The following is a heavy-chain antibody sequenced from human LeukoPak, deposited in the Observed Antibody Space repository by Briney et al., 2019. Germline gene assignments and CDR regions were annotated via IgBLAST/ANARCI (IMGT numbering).Heavy chain of an antibody. CDR2: ISASGDST. Sequence: PGGSLRLSCAASGFNFSYYAMTWVRQAPGKGLEWVSLISASGDSTYYADSVKGRFPISRDSSKSTLSLQMNSLRAEDTAVYFCARMIRGIHVYYYGMDVWGQGTTVTVS. D-gene: IGHD3-10*01. J-gene: IGHJ6*02. CDR3: ARMIRGIHVYYYGMDV. V-gene: IGHV3-23*01. CDR1: GFNFSYYA.